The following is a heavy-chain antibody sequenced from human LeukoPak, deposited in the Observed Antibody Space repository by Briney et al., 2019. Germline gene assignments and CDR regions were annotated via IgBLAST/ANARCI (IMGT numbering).Heavy chain of an antibody. CDR3: ARARYYYGSAEY. V-gene: IGHV4-59*01. D-gene: IGHD3-10*01. J-gene: IGHJ4*02. CDR2: IYYSGST. Sequence: SETLSLICTVSGGSISSYYWSWIRQPPGKGLEWIGYIYYSGSTNYNPSLKSRVTISVDTSKNQFSLKLSSVTAADTAVYYCARARYYYGSAEYWGQGTLVTVSS. CDR1: GGSISSYY.